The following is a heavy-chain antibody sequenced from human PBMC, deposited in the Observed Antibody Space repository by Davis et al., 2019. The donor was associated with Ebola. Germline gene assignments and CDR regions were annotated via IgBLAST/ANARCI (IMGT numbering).Heavy chain of an antibody. CDR2: IDPNSGGS. V-gene: IGHV1-2*06. D-gene: IGHD6-13*01. CDR1: GYPFTGYY. CDR3: ALNSGYSSSWSDDDYFDY. Sequence: ASVKVSCKASGYPFTGYYMHWVRQAPGQGLEWMGRIDPNSGGSDFAQKFQGRVTMTRDTSISTAYMELSRLRSDDTAVYYCALNSGYSSSWSDDDYFDYWGQGTLVTVSS. J-gene: IGHJ4*02.